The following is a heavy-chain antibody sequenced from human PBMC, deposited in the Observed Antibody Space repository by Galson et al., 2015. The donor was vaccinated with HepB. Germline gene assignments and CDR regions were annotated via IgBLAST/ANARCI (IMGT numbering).Heavy chain of an antibody. D-gene: IGHD4-17*01. Sequence: SLRLSCAASGFTFSGHAINWVRQAPGKGLEWVSVISGSGGSTYYADSVKGRFTLSRDNSKNTVYLHMSSLRAEDTAVYYCAKDRGDYVPFFVDYWGQGTLVTVSS. V-gene: IGHV3-23*01. CDR1: GFTFSGHA. J-gene: IGHJ4*02. CDR2: ISGSGGST. CDR3: AKDRGDYVPFFVDY.